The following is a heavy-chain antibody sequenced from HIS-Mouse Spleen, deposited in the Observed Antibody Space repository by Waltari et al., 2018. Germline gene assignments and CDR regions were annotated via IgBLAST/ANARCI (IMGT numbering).Heavy chain of an antibody. CDR1: GGSISSSSYY. D-gene: IGHD6-13*01. J-gene: IGHJ2*01. Sequence: QLQLQESGPGLVKPSETLSLTCTVSGGSISSSSYYWGWIRQPPGKGLEGIGSIYYIGSTYYNPYLKSRVTISVDTSKNQFSLKLSSVTAADTAVYYCAREIPYSSSWYDWYFDLWGRGTLVTVSS. CDR3: AREIPYSSSWYDWYFDL. CDR2: IYYIGST. V-gene: IGHV4-39*07.